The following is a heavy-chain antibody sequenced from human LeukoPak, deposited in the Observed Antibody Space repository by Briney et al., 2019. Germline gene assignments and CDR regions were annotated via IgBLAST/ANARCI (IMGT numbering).Heavy chain of an antibody. D-gene: IGHD3-16*02. CDR3: ACRDDYVWGSYRNWFDP. CDR1: GFTFSSYA. Sequence: GGSLRLSCAASGFTFSSYAMSWVRQAPGKGLEWVSAISGSGGSTYYADSVKGRFTISRDNSKNTPYLQMNSLRAEDTAVYYCACRDDYVWGSYRNWFDPWGQGTLVTVSS. CDR2: ISGSGGST. V-gene: IGHV3-23*01. J-gene: IGHJ5*02.